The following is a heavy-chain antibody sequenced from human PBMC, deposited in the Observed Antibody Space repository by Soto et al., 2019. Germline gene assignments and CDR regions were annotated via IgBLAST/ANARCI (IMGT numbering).Heavy chain of an antibody. CDR3: AREAYYASGRINLFQS. J-gene: IGHJ5*02. CDR1: VCSINSDDY. Sequence: XETLSLTCTVSVCSINSDDYWGWIRQPPGKGLEWIASIYHSVSTFYNPSLRSRVTISIDTSKNQFSLRLTAVTAADTAMYYCAREAYYASGRINLFQSWGQGTLDSVSS. V-gene: IGHV4-38-2*02. CDR2: IYHSVST. D-gene: IGHD3-10*01.